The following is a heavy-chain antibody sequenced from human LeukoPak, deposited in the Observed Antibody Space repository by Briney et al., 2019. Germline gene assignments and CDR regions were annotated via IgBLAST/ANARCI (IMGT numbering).Heavy chain of an antibody. CDR2: ISYDGSNK. Sequence: GGSLRLPCAASGFTFSSYAMHWVRQAPGKGLEWVAVISYDGSNKYYADSVKGRFTISRDNSKNTLYLQMNSLRAEDTAVYYCARDLGYYYYMDVWGKGTTVTVSS. CDR3: ARDLGYYYYMDV. J-gene: IGHJ6*03. CDR1: GFTFSSYA. V-gene: IGHV3-30*01. D-gene: IGHD3-10*01.